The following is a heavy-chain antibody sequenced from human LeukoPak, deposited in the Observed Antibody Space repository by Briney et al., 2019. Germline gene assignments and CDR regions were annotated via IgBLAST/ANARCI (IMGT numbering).Heavy chain of an antibody. J-gene: IGHJ3*02. CDR2: IYTSGST. V-gene: IGHV4-4*09. CDR1: GGSLSSYY. D-gene: IGHD3-22*01. Sequence: SETLSLTCTVSGGSLSSYYWSWIRQPPGKGLGWIGYIYTSGSTNYNPSLKSRVTISVDTSKNQFSLKLSSVTAADTAVYYCARHGSGYYLGDAFDIWGQGTMVTVSS. CDR3: ARHGSGYYLGDAFDI.